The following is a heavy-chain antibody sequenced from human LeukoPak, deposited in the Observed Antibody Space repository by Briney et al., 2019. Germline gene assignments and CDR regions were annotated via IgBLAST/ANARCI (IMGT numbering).Heavy chain of an antibody. CDR1: GGSISSYY. J-gene: IGHJ6*02. CDR2: IYYRGST. Sequence: SETLSLTCTVSGGSISSYYWSWIRQPPGKGLEWIGYIYYRGSTNYNPSLKSRVTISVDTSKNQFSLKLSSVTAADTAVYYCARGPYGMDVWGQGTTVTVSS. CDR3: ARGPYGMDV. V-gene: IGHV4-59*01.